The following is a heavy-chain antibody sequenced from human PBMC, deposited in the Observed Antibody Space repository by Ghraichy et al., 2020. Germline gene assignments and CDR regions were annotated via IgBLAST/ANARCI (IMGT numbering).Heavy chain of an antibody. V-gene: IGHV4-61*01. CDR3: ARDMGYSSSWFPPRYGMDV. Sequence: SETLSLTCTVSGGSVSSGSYYWSWIRQPPGKGLEWIGYIYYSGSTNYNPSLKSRVTISVDTSKNQFSLKLSSVTAADTAVYYCARDMGYSSSWFPPRYGMDVWGQGTTVTVSS. CDR1: GGSVSSGSYY. D-gene: IGHD6-13*01. J-gene: IGHJ6*02. CDR2: IYYSGST.